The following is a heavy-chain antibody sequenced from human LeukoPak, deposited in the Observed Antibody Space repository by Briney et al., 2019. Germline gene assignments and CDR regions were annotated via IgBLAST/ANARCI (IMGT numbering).Heavy chain of an antibody. Sequence: GGSLRLSCVVSGVDFSRAAMYWVRQAPGKGLEWVGVISKDGSITAYSDSVKGRFTISRDNSKNTLYLQMNSLRPEDTTVYYCVREPYDMWGHGTMVTVSS. CDR3: VREPYDM. CDR1: GVDFSRAA. V-gene: IGHV3-30*04. J-gene: IGHJ3*02. CDR2: ISKDGSIT.